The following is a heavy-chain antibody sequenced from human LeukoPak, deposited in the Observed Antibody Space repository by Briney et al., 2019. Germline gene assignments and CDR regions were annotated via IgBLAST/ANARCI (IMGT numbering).Heavy chain of an antibody. Sequence: GASVKVSCKASGYTFTGYYMHWVRQAPGQGLEWMGIINPSGGSTSYAQEFQGRVTMTRDTSTSTVYMELSSLRSEDTAVYYCASGAGTSYYDFWSGSGTDVWGQGTTVTVSS. D-gene: IGHD3-3*01. CDR2: INPSGGST. CDR3: ASGAGTSYYDFWSGSGTDV. V-gene: IGHV1-46*01. J-gene: IGHJ6*02. CDR1: GYTFTGYY.